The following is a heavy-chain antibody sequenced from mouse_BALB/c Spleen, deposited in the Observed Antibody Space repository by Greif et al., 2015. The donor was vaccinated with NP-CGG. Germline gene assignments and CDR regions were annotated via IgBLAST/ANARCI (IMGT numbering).Heavy chain of an antibody. D-gene: IGHD1-1*01. CDR3: ARHYYGSSYSY. Sequence: EVKLVESGGGLVKPGGSLKLPCAASGFAFSSYDMSWVRQTPEKRLEWVAYISSGGGSTYYPDTVKGRFTISRDNAKNPLYLQMSSLKSEDTAMYYCARHYYGSSYSYWGQGTTLTVSS. CDR1: GFAFSSYD. J-gene: IGHJ2*01. V-gene: IGHV5-12-1*01. CDR2: ISSGGGST.